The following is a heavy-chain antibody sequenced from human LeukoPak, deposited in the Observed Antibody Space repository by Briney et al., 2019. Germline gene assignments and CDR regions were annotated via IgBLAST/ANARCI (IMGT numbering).Heavy chain of an antibody. Sequence: GGSLRLSCAASGFTFSSYGMHWVRQAPGKGLEWVAVIWYDGSNKYYADSVKGRFTISGDNSKNTLYLQMNSLRAEDTAVYYCARDGVAVAGTVIPFDYWGQGTLVTVSS. D-gene: IGHD6-19*01. V-gene: IGHV3-33*01. CDR2: IWYDGSNK. CDR1: GFTFSSYG. CDR3: ARDGVAVAGTVIPFDY. J-gene: IGHJ4*02.